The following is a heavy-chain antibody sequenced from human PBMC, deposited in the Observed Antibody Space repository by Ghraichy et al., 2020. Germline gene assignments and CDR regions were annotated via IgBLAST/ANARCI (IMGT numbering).Heavy chain of an antibody. J-gene: IGHJ4*02. Sequence: SETLSLTCTVSGGSISSYYWSWIRQPAGKGLEWIGRIYTSGSTNYNPSLKSRVTMSVDTSKNQFSLKLSSVTAADTAVYYCARDSYYYDSSGYYNTRALDYWGQGTLVTVSS. CDR1: GGSISSYY. V-gene: IGHV4-4*07. CDR2: IYTSGST. D-gene: IGHD3-22*01. CDR3: ARDSYYYDSSGYYNTRALDY.